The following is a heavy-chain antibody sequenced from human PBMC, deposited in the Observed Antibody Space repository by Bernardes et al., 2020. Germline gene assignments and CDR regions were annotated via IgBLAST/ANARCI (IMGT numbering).Heavy chain of an antibody. Sequence: SETLSLTCAVSGDSITNNNWWSWVRQSPGKVLELIGEIHHTGSTNYNPSLKSRATISMDTSNNQFSVILNSVTAADTAIYYWSRESLAPAPTDAFDIWGQGTMVTVSS. J-gene: IGHJ3*02. CDR2: IHHTGST. V-gene: IGHV4-4*02. CDR3: SRESLAPAPTDAFDI. CDR1: GDSITNNNW.